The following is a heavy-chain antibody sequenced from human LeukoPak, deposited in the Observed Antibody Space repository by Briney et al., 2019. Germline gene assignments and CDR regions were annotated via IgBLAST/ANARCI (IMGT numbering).Heavy chain of an antibody. J-gene: IGHJ4*02. CDR3: AKAGFGAYCGGDCYFDY. D-gene: IGHD2-21*02. Sequence: GGSLRLSCAASGFTFSSYAMSWVRQAPGKGLEWVSAISGSGGSTYYADSVKGRFTISRDNSKNTLYLQMNSLRAEDTAVYYCAKAGFGAYCGGDCYFDYWGQGTLVTVSS. CDR2: ISGSGGST. CDR1: GFTFSSYA. V-gene: IGHV3-23*01.